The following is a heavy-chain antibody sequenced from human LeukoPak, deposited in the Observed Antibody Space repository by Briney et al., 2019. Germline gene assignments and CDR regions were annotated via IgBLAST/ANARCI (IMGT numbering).Heavy chain of an antibody. CDR3: ARDLNWGSDF. D-gene: IGHD7-27*01. Sequence: GGSLRLSCAASGFTFSDYSMNWVRQAPGKGLEGVSNIRGSGSGIYYADSVKGRFTISRDNAKTSLDLQMNSLRAEDTAFYYCARDLNWGSDFWGRGALVTVSS. V-gene: IGHV3-48*04. CDR2: IRGSGSGI. CDR1: GFTFSDYS. J-gene: IGHJ4*02.